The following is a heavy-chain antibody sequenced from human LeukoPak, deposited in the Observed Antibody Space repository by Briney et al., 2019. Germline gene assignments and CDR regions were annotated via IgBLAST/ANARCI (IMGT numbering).Heavy chain of an antibody. V-gene: IGHV3-74*01. CDR2: VSSDGSRT. J-gene: IGHJ4*02. D-gene: IGHD3-16*01. CDR1: GVSSSTTW. Sequence: PGGSLRLSCAASGVSSSTTWMHWVRQAPGKGLMWVSHVSSDGSRTYADSVKGRFTVSRDNNKDMVYLQMSSLRAEDTAVYYCATDGAYGLTHWGQGTLVTVSS. CDR3: ATDGAYGLTH.